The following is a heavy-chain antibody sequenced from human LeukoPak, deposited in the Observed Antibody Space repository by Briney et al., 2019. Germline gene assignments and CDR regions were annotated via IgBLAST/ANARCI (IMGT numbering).Heavy chain of an antibody. Sequence: SETLSLTCAVYGVSFSGYYWSWIRQPPGKGLEWIGETNHSGSTNYNPSLKSRVTISVDTSKNQFSLKLSSVTAADTAVYYCARDRHYYDSSGPTKYYYYYYGMDVWGQGTTVTVSS. V-gene: IGHV4-34*01. J-gene: IGHJ6*02. CDR3: ARDRHYYDSSGPTKYYYYYYGMDV. CDR1: GVSFSGYY. CDR2: TNHSGST. D-gene: IGHD3-22*01.